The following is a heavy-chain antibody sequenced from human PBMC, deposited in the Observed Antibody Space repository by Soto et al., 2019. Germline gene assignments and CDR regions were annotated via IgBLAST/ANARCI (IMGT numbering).Heavy chain of an antibody. CDR1: GFTFSSYA. CDR3: AKSPYCSSTSCYSSRGGTRFYYYYYMDV. CDR2: ISGSGGST. D-gene: IGHD2-2*01. J-gene: IGHJ6*03. Sequence: EVQLLESGGGLVQPGGSLRLSCAASGFTFSSYAMSWVRQAPGKGLEWVSAISGSGGSTYYADSVKGRFTISRDNSKNTLYLQMNSLRAEDTAVYYCAKSPYCSSTSCYSSRGGTRFYYYYYMDVWGKGTTVTVSS. V-gene: IGHV3-23*01.